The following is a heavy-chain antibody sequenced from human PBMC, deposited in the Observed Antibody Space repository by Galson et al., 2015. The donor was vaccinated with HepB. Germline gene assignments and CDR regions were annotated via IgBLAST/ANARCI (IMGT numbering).Heavy chain of an antibody. CDR3: AREMGD. D-gene: IGHD3-16*01. Sequence: SLRLSCAASGFTVSSTYMSWVRQTPGKGLEWVSVIYSGGTTFYADSVKGRFTISRDNSKNTLYLQMNSLREEDTAVYYCAREMGDWGPGTLVTVSS. V-gene: IGHV3-66*01. CDR1: GFTVSSTY. CDR2: IYSGGTT. J-gene: IGHJ4*02.